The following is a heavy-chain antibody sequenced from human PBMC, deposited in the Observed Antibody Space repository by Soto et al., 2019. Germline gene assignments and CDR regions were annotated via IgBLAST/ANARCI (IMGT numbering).Heavy chain of an antibody. J-gene: IGHJ6*03. V-gene: IGHV1-8*01. D-gene: IGHD4-17*01. CDR1: GYTFTSYD. Sequence: ASVKVSCKASGYTFTSYDINWVRQATGQGLERMGWMNPNSGNTGYAQKFQGRVTMTRNTSISTAYMELSSLRSEDTAVYYCARFGTTAPYPYYYYYYMDVWGKGTTVTVSS. CDR2: MNPNSGNT. CDR3: ARFGTTAPYPYYYYYYMDV.